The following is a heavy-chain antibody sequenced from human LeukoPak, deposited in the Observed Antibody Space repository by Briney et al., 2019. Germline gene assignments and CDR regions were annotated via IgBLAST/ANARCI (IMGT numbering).Heavy chain of an antibody. CDR3: ARAPHYDFWSGPETYDY. V-gene: IGHV3-74*01. J-gene: IGHJ4*02. CDR2: INSDGSST. Sequence: GGSLRLSCAASGFTFSSYWMHWVRQAPGKGLVWVSRINSDGSSTSYADSVKGRFTISRDNAKNTLYLQMNSLRAEDTAVYYCARAPHYDFWSGPETYDYWGQGTLVTVSS. D-gene: IGHD3-3*01. CDR1: GFTFSSYW.